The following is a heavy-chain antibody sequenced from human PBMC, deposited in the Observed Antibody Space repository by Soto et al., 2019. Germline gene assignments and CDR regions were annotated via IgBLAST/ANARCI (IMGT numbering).Heavy chain of an antibody. CDR3: ARGGYYGPNDY. D-gene: IGHD3-10*01. CDR1: GDSIRSHY. V-gene: IGHV4-59*11. J-gene: IGHJ4*02. CDR2: MYYSGST. Sequence: QVQVQESGPGLVKPSETLSLSCTVSGDSIRSHYWSWIRQPPGKGLEWIGYMYYSGSTNYNPSLRSRGTISVDTSKNQCSLKLSSVTAADTAVYYCARGGYYGPNDYWGQGTLVTVSS.